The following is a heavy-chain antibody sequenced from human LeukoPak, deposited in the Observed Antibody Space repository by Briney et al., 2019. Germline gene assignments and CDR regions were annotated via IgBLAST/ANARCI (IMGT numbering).Heavy chain of an antibody. CDR2: SRNKADSYIT. CDR1: GFTFSDHY. Sequence: GGSLRLSCAASGFTFSDHYMDWVRQAPGKGLEWVGRSRNKADSYITQYAASVRGRFSISRDVSKNSLYLQMNSLKIDDMAVYYCVRGYNSFDSWGQGTLVAVSS. CDR3: VRGYNSFDS. D-gene: IGHD1-14*01. J-gene: IGHJ4*02. V-gene: IGHV3-72*01.